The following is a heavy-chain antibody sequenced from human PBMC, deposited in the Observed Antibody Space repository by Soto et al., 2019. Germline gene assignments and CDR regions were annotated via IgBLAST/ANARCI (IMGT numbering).Heavy chain of an antibody. J-gene: IGHJ6*02. CDR3: ARGSSIAGLFYGMDG. Sequence: QVQLQESGPGLVKPSQTLSLPCTVSGGSISRGGYYWTWIRQHHGKGREWIGYTYYSGITYYNPSLKSRVTIARDTSKNQVSLKLSSVTSADAAVYYCARGSSIAGLFYGMDGWGPGGTVTVSS. V-gene: IGHV4-31*03. CDR2: TYYSGIT. CDR1: GGSISRGGYY. D-gene: IGHD6-6*01.